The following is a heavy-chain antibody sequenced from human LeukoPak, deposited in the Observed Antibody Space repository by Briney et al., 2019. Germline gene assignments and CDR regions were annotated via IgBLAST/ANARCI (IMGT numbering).Heavy chain of an antibody. D-gene: IGHD6-19*01. CDR1: GGSISSYY. V-gene: IGHV4-59*01. J-gene: IGHJ4*02. CDR3: ARGSGWHKTFDY. Sequence: SETLSLTCTVSGGSISSYYWSWIRQPPGKGLGWIGYIYYSGSTNYNPSLKSRVTISVDTSKNQFSLKLSSVTAADTAVYYCARGSGWHKTFDYWGQGTLVTVSS. CDR2: IYYSGST.